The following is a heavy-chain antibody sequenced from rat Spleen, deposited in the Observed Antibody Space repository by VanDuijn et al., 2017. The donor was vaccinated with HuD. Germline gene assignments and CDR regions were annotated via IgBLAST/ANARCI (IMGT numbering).Heavy chain of an antibody. Sequence: QVQLKESGPGLVQPSQTLSLTCTVSGFSLTSYNVHWVRQPTGKGLEWMGIIWTGGSTDYSSALKSRLSISRDTSKSQVFLKMNSLQTEDIATYYCARAPSYNYDGSYYGYVMDAWGQGASVTVSS. CDR1: GFSLTSYN. D-gene: IGHD1-12*02. CDR2: IWTGGST. V-gene: IGHV2-30*01. CDR3: ARAPSYNYDGSYYGYVMDA. J-gene: IGHJ4*01.